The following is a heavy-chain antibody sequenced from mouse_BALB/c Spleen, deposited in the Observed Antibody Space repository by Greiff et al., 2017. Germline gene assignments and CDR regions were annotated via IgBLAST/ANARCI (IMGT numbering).Heavy chain of an antibody. Sequence: EVQRVESGGGLVQPGGSRKLSCAASGFTFSSFGMHWVRQAPEKGLEWVAYISSGSSTIYYADTVKGRFTISRDNPKNTLFLQMTSLRSEDTAMYYCARYVGYYYFDYWGQGTTLTVSA. J-gene: IGHJ2*01. D-gene: IGHD2-3*01. CDR1: GFTFSSFG. CDR3: ARYVGYYYFDY. V-gene: IGHV5-17*02. CDR2: ISSGSSTI.